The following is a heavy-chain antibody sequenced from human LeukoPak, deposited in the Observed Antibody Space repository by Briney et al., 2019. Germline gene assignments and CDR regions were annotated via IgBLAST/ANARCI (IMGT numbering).Heavy chain of an antibody. CDR2: IYNSGST. CDR3: ARHTYIKPLAPFDY. CDR1: IGSITTYH. V-gene: IGHV4-59*01. D-gene: IGHD1-1*01. J-gene: IGHJ4*02. Sequence: SETLSLTCTVSIGSITTYHWSWIRQAPGKGMEWIGYIYNSGSTNYNPSLKSRVTIAIDTSKNQFSLRLTSVTAADTAIYFCARHTYIKPLAPFDYWGQGALVTVSS.